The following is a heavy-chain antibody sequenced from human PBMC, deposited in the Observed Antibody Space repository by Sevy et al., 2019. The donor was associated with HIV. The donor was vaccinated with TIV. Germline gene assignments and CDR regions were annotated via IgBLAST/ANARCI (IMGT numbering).Heavy chain of an antibody. CDR3: VGADRPNQGDF. CDR1: GFTVSRNF. J-gene: IGHJ4*02. V-gene: IGHV3-53*01. CDR2: IYSDGTT. Sequence: GGSLRLSCAASGFTVSRNFMSWIRQAPGKGLEWVSIIYSDGTTFYSDSVKGRFTISRDNSRNKLHLQMNTLRAEDTAVYYCVGADRPNQGDFWGQGTLVTVSS. D-gene: IGHD6-6*01.